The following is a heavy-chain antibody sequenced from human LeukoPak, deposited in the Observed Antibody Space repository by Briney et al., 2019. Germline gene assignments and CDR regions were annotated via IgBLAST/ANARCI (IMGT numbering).Heavy chain of an antibody. D-gene: IGHD3-22*01. CDR3: VRSAFHAGSGNYYDY. CDR2: IDNAGSIT. CDR1: GFTFSNYW. V-gene: IGHV3-74*03. J-gene: IGHJ4*02. Sequence: PGGSLRFSCAASGFTFSNYWIHWVRQAPGKGLVWVSRIDNAGSITTYADSVKGRFTISRDNAENTLYLQMNSLRVEDTAVYYCVRSAFHAGSGNYYDYWGQGTLVTVSS.